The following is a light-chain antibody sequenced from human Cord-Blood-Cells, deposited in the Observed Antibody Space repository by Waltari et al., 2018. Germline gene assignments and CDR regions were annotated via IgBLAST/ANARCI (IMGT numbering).Light chain of an antibody. Sequence: ETVFTQYPGTLSLSPGERATLPCRASQSVSSSYLAWYQQKPGQAPRLLIYGASSRATGIPDRFSGSGSGTDFTLTISRLEPEDFAVYYCQQYGSSPPMYTFGQGTKLEIK. V-gene: IGKV3-20*01. CDR2: GAS. J-gene: IGKJ2*01. CDR1: QSVSSSY. CDR3: QQYGSSPPMYT.